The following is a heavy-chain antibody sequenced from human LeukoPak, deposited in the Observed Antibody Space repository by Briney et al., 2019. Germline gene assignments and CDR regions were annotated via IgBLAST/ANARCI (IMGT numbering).Heavy chain of an antibody. J-gene: IGHJ4*02. V-gene: IGHV4-38-2*02. D-gene: IGHD4/OR15-4a*01. CDR3: ARPPDSADYGAAFDF. Sequence: SETLSLTCTVSGYSINSGYFRGWIRQSPGKGLEWIASIYHSGTTYYNPSLKSRVTMSVDTSKNQFSLKLSSVTAADTAVYYCARPPDSADYGAAFDFWGQGALVIVSS. CDR2: IYHSGTT. CDR1: GYSINSGYF.